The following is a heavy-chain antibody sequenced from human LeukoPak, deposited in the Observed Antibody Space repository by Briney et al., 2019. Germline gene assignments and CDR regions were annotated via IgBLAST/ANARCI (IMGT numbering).Heavy chain of an antibody. Sequence: ASVKVSCKASGYTFTGYYIHWVRQAPGQGLEWMGWINPNSGGTNCAQKFQGRVTMTRDTSISTAYMELSSLRSDDTAVYYCARGPNGNWNYGGYWGQGTLVTVSS. J-gene: IGHJ4*02. CDR3: ARGPNGNWNYGGY. D-gene: IGHD1-7*01. CDR2: INPNSGGT. V-gene: IGHV1-2*02. CDR1: GYTFTGYY.